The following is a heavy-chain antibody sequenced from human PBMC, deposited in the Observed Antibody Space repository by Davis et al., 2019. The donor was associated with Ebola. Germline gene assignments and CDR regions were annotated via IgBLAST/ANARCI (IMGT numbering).Heavy chain of an antibody. J-gene: IGHJ4*02. CDR3: ARDDKVMHFDY. CDR2: IDPNSGST. D-gene: IGHD3-16*01. CDR1: GYTFTDYH. V-gene: IGHV1-2*06. Sequence: ASVKVSCKASGYTFTDYHIHWVRQAHGQGLEWMGRIDPNSGSTIYAEKFQGRATMTRDTSINTAHMELSGLRSDDTALYYCARDDKVMHFDYWGQGTLVTVSS.